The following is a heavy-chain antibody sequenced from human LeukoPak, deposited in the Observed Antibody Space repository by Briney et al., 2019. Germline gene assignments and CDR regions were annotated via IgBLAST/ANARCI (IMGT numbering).Heavy chain of an antibody. CDR1: GGSISSGGYS. V-gene: IGHV4-61*08. CDR3: ARVSSSVPDY. CDR2: IYYSGST. D-gene: IGHD6-13*01. J-gene: IGHJ4*02. Sequence: PSETLSLTCAVSGGSISSGGYSWSWIRQPPGKGLEWIGYIYYSGSTNYNPSLKCRVTISVDTSKNQFSLKLSSVTAADTAVYYCARVSSSVPDYWGQGTLVTVSS.